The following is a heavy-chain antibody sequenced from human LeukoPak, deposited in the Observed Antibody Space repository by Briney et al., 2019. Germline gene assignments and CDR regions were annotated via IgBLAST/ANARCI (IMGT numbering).Heavy chain of an antibody. J-gene: IGHJ4*02. CDR2: INPNSGGT. V-gene: IGHV1-2*02. Sequence: ASVKVSCKASGYTFTGYYMHWVRQAPGQGLEWMGWINPNSGGTNYAQKFQGRVTMTRDTSISTAYMELSRLRSDDTAVYYCASNYDILTGAFDYWGQGTLVTVSS. CDR3: ASNYDILTGAFDY. CDR1: GYTFTGYY. D-gene: IGHD3-9*01.